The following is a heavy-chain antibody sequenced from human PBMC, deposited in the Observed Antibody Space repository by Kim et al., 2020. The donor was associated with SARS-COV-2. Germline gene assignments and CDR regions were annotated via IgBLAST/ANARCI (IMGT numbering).Heavy chain of an antibody. CDR3: AKPSYDYVWGSYRYSPPDV. CDR1: GFTFSSYA. D-gene: IGHD3-16*02. V-gene: IGHV3-23*01. J-gene: IGHJ6*02. Sequence: GGSLRLSCAASGFTFSSYAMSWVRQAPGKGLEWVSAIGGSGGSTYYADSVKGRFTISRDNSKNTLYLQMNSLRAEDTAVYYCAKPSYDYVWGSYRYSPPDVWGQGTTVTVSS. CDR2: IGGSGGST.